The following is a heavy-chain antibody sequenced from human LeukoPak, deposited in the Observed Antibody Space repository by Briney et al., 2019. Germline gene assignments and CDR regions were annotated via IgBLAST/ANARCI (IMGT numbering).Heavy chain of an antibody. J-gene: IGHJ6*02. Sequence: GGSLRLSCAASGFTFSSYGMHWVRQAPGKGLEWVAVISYDGSNKYYADSVKGRFTISRDNSKNTLYLQMNSLRAEDTAVYYCAKDRTGLSSLYYYYYGMDVWGQGTTVTVSS. CDR1: GFTFSSYG. CDR2: ISYDGSNK. V-gene: IGHV3-30*18. CDR3: AKDRTGLSSLYYYYYGMDV. D-gene: IGHD1-1*01.